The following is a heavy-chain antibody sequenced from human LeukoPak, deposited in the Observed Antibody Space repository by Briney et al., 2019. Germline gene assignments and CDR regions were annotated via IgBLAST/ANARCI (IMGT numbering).Heavy chain of an antibody. J-gene: IGHJ3*01. V-gene: IGHV3-48*02. CDR1: GFTFNTYS. Sequence: GGSLRLSCAASGFTFNTYSMNWVRQAPGKGLEWVSYISGGSVTIYYADSVKGRFTVTRDNAENSLFLQMNSLRDEDTAVYYCARSLAFDLWGQGTVVSVSS. D-gene: IGHD3-16*01. CDR2: ISGGSVTI. CDR3: ARSLAFDL.